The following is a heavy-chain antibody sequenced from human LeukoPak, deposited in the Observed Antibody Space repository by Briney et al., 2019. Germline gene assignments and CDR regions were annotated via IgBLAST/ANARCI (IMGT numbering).Heavy chain of an antibody. Sequence: SETLSLTCTVSGGSISSYYWSWIRQPPGKGLEWIGYIYYSGSTNYNPSLKSRVTISVDTSKNQFSLKLSSVTAADTAVYYCAREYCSSTSCSNWLDPWGQGTLVTVSS. CDR1: GGSISSYY. CDR3: AREYCSSTSCSNWLDP. D-gene: IGHD2-2*01. CDR2: IYYSGST. V-gene: IGHV4-59*01. J-gene: IGHJ5*02.